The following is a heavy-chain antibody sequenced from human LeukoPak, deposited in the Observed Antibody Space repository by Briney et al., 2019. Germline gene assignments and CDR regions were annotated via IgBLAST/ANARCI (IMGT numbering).Heavy chain of an antibody. CDR2: ITPSSGGT. Sequence: EASVKDSCKASGYTLTDYYIHWVRQAPGQGLEWMGWITPSSGGTNYAQKFQGRVTMTRDMSISTAYMELSRLRSDDTAVYYCARVFGYYYGSGSYDYWGQGTLVTVSS. V-gene: IGHV1-2*02. CDR3: ARVFGYYYGSGSYDY. CDR1: GYTLTDYY. J-gene: IGHJ4*02. D-gene: IGHD3-10*01.